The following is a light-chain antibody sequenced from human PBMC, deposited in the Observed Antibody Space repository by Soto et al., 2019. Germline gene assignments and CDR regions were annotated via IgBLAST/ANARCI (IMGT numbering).Light chain of an antibody. Sequence: QSVLTQSPSASASLGASVKLTCTLSSGHSSYAIAWHQQQPEKGPRYLMKLNSDGSHSKGDGIPDRFSGSSSGAERYLTISRLQSEDEADSYCQTWGTGMHWVFGGGTKLTVL. CDR3: QTWGTGMHWV. V-gene: IGLV4-69*01. J-gene: IGLJ3*02. CDR2: LNSDGSH. CDR1: SGHSSYA.